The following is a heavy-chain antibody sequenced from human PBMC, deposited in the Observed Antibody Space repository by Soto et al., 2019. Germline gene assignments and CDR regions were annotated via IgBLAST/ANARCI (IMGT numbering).Heavy chain of an antibody. CDR2: IYPGDSDT. CDR1: GYSFTSYW. V-gene: IGHV5-51*01. Sequence: LGESLKISCKGSGYSFTSYWIGWVRQMPGKGLEWMGIIYPGDSDTRYSPSFQGQVTISADKSISTAYLQWSSLKASDTAMYYCARADSSSPQYYYYGMDAWGQGTTVTVSS. CDR3: ARADSSSPQYYYYGMDA. J-gene: IGHJ6*02. D-gene: IGHD6-6*01.